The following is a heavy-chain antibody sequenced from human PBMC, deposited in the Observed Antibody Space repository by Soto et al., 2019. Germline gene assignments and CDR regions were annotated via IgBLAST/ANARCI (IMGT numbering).Heavy chain of an antibody. D-gene: IGHD5-12*01. J-gene: IGHJ4*02. CDR2: ISGSGGST. Sequence: GGSLRLSCAASGFTFSSYAMSWVRQAPGKGLEWVSAISGSGGSTYYADSVKGRFTISRDNSKNTLYLQMNSLRAEDTAVYYCAKDSSGYSGYDWGGYFDYWGQGTLVTVSS. V-gene: IGHV3-23*01. CDR1: GFTFSSYA. CDR3: AKDSSGYSGYDWGGYFDY.